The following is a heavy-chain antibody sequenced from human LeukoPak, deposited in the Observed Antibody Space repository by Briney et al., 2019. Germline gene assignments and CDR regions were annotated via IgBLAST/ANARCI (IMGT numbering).Heavy chain of an antibody. V-gene: IGHV5-51*01. J-gene: IGHJ3*02. Sequence: HGESLKISCKGSGYSFTDYWIAWVRQMPGKGLEWMGTIYPGDSDTRYSPSFQGQVTISADKSISTAYLQWSSLKASDTAMYYCARHFLAVAGPEGLAFDIWGQGTMVTVSS. CDR2: IYPGDSDT. D-gene: IGHD6-19*01. CDR1: GYSFTDYW. CDR3: ARHFLAVAGPEGLAFDI.